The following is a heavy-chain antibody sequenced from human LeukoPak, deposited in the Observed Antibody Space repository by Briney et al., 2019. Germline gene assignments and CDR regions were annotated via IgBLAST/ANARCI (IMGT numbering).Heavy chain of an antibody. CDR2: ISWNSGSI. Sequence: GRSLRLSCAASGFTFDDYAMHWVRQAPGKGLEWVSGISWNSGSIGYADSVKGRFTISRDNAKNSLYLQMNSLRAEDTALYYCAKDKMESGSYYGYVDYWGQGTLVTVSS. D-gene: IGHD3-10*01. V-gene: IGHV3-9*01. J-gene: IGHJ4*02. CDR3: AKDKMESGSYYGYVDY. CDR1: GFTFDDYA.